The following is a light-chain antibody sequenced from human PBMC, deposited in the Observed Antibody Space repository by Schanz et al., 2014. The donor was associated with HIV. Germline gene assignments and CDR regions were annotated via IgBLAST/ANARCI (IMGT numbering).Light chain of an antibody. CDR1: QSISPW. CDR2: EAS. CDR3: QQYQWWPPIT. J-gene: IGKJ5*01. Sequence: DVQMTQSPSTLSASVGDRVTITCRATQSISPWLAWYQQKPGKAPKLLINEASSLQSGVPSRFSGSGSGTEFTLTISGLQSEDFGVYFCQQYQWWPPITFGQGTRLE. V-gene: IGKV1-5*03.